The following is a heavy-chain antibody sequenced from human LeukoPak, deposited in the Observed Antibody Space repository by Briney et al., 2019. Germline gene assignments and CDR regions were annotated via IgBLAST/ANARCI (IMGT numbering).Heavy chain of an antibody. CDR2: FYHSGIN. CDR1: GGSISTSYY. J-gene: IGHJ4*02. V-gene: IGHV4-30-2*01. Sequence: SQTLSLTCTVSGGSISTSYYWSWIRQPAAKGLEWIGYFYHSGINYYNPSLRSRVTISVDTSKNQFSVKLSSVTAADTAVYYCARGDYYGSGSRYFDYWGQGTLVTVSS. D-gene: IGHD3-10*01. CDR3: ARGDYYGSGSRYFDY.